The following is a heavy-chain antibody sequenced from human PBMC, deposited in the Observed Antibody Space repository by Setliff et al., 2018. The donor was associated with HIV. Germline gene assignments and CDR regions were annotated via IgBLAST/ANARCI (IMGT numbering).Heavy chain of an antibody. CDR1: GGSISNSY. Sequence: PSETLSLTCTVSGGSISNSYWTWIRQPPGKGLERIGYIYTSGSTNYNPPLKSRVIISVDTSTNQLSLKLSSMTAADTAMYYCARGRYYYDSSTYPNWFDPWGQGTLVTVSS. J-gene: IGHJ5*02. D-gene: IGHD3-22*01. CDR3: ARGRYYYDSSTYPNWFDP. CDR2: IYTSGST. V-gene: IGHV4-4*08.